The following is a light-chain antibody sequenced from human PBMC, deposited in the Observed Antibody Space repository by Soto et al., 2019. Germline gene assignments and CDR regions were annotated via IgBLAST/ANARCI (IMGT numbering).Light chain of an antibody. CDR3: QQYNSYPCT. V-gene: IGKV1-5*03. CDR2: KAS. CDR1: QSISAW. J-gene: IGKJ1*01. Sequence: DIQMTQSPSTLSASVGDRVTITCRASQSISAWLAWYQQKPGTAPKLLIYKASSLQSGVPSRFSGSGSGTDFTLTISGLQPDDFATYSGQQYNSYPCTFWQVTKVDIK.